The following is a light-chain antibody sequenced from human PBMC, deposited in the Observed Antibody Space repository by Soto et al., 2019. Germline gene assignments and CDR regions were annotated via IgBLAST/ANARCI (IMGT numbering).Light chain of an antibody. CDR2: DAS. J-gene: IGKJ2*01. V-gene: IGKV1-33*01. CDR1: QDISNY. CDR3: QQYDNLPMYT. Sequence: IQMTQSPSSLSSSVLDRVTITCQASQDISNYLNWYQQKPGKAPKLLIYDASNLETGVPSRFSGSGSGTDFTFTISSLQPEDIATYYCQQYDNLPMYTFGQGTKVDIK.